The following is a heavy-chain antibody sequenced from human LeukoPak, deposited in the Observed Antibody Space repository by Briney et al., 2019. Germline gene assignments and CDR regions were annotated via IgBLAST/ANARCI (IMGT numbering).Heavy chain of an antibody. D-gene: IGHD1-26*01. Sequence: ASAKVSCKVSGYTLTELSMHWVRQAPGKGLEWMGGFDPEDGETIYAQKFQGRVTMTEDTSTDTAYMELSSLRSEDTAVYYCATDPGDRYSGSYWEDYWGQGTLVTVSS. J-gene: IGHJ4*02. CDR2: FDPEDGET. V-gene: IGHV1-24*01. CDR3: ATDPGDRYSGSYWEDY. CDR1: GYTLTELS.